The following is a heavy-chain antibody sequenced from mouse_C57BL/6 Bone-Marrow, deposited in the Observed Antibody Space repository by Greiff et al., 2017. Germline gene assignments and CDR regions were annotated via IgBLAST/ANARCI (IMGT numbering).Heavy chain of an antibody. V-gene: IGHV1-69*01. Sequence: QVQLQQPGAELVMPGASVKLSCKASGYTFTSYWMHWVKQRPGQGLEWIGEIDPSDSYTNYNQKFKGKSTLTVDKSSSTAYMQLSSLTSEDSAVYYCAIRQLRLHYYAMDYWGQGTSVTVSS. CDR3: AIRQLRLHYYAMDY. CDR2: IDPSDSYT. D-gene: IGHD3-2*02. J-gene: IGHJ4*01. CDR1: GYTFTSYW.